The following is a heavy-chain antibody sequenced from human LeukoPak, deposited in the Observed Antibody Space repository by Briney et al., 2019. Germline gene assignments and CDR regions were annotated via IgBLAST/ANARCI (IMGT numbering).Heavy chain of an antibody. CDR3: ARDYVRKKVVKEEYYYMDV. J-gene: IGHJ6*03. Sequence: PSETLSLACTVSGGSLSSYYWSWIRQPAGKGLEWIGRIYTSGSTNYNPSLKSRVTMSVDTSKNQFSLKLSSVTAAVTAVYYCARDYVRKKVVKEEYYYMDVWGKGTTVTVSS. V-gene: IGHV4-4*07. CDR1: GGSLSSYY. CDR2: IYTSGST. D-gene: IGHD3-22*01.